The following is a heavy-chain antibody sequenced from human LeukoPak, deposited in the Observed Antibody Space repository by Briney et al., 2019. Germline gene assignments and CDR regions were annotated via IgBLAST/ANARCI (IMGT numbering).Heavy chain of an antibody. V-gene: IGHV3-48*03. Sequence: GGSLRLSCAASGFTFSSYEMNWVRQAPGKGLEWVSYISISGVTIHYADSVKGRFTISRDNAKNSLYLQMNSLRAEDTAVYYCARLNFDAFDIWGQGTMVTVSS. CDR3: ARLNFDAFDI. CDR1: GFTFSSYE. D-gene: IGHD1-20*01. CDR2: ISISGVTI. J-gene: IGHJ3*02.